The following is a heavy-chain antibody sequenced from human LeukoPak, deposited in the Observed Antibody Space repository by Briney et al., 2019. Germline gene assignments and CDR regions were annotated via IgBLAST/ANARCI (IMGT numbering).Heavy chain of an antibody. J-gene: IGHJ4*02. Sequence: ASVKASCKASGYTFTGYYMHWVRQAPGQGLEWMGWINPNSGGTNYAQKFQGRVTMTRDTSTSTVYMELSSLRSEDTAVYYCARDSGILTGSGSDYWGQGTLVTVSS. CDR2: INPNSGGT. V-gene: IGHV1-2*02. CDR3: ARDSGILTGSGSDY. CDR1: GYTFTGYY. D-gene: IGHD3-9*01.